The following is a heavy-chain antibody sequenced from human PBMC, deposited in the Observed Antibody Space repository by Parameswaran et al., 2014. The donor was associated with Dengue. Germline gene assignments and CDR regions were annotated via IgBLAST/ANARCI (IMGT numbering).Heavy chain of an antibody. D-gene: IGHD5-18*01. CDR3: ARGAVRRGYSYGSPNWLDP. V-gene: IGHV1-69*01. J-gene: IGHJ5*02. CDR2: IIPKFATA. Sequence: WVRQAPGQGLEWMGVIIPKFATANYAQKFQGRVTITADESTTTTYMELSSLRSEDTAVYYCARGAVRRGYSYGSPNWLDPWGQGTLVTVSS.